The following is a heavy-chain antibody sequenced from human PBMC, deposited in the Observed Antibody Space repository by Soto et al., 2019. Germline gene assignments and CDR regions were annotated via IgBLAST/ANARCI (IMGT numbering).Heavy chain of an antibody. J-gene: IGHJ1*01. D-gene: IGHD2-8*01. CDR1: GFTFSSHE. CDR2: ISGSGSTV. CDR3: ARGCVY. Sequence: PGGSLRLSWEATGFTFSSHEMNWIRQTPGKRLEWIAKISGSGSTVNYADSVKGRFTISRDNVQRTLHLQMDSLRVEDTGVYYCARGCVYWGRGTLVTDSS. V-gene: IGHV3-48*03.